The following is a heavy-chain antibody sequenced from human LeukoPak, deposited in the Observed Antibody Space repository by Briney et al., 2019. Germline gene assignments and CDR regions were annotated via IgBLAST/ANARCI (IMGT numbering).Heavy chain of an antibody. Sequence: GASVKVSCKASGYSFNNYAMQWVRQAPGQRLEWMGWINCGNGKTKYSEKFQGRVTITRDQPATTAYLDLSSLGSEDTAVYYCARSIWYNRQYYFDSWGQGTLVTVSS. V-gene: IGHV1-3*01. D-gene: IGHD6-13*01. CDR1: GYSFNNYA. CDR2: INCGNGKT. J-gene: IGHJ4*02. CDR3: ARSIWYNRQYYFDS.